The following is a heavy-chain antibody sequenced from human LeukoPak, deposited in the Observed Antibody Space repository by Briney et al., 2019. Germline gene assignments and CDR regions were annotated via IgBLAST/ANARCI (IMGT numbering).Heavy chain of an antibody. V-gene: IGHV4-39*07. D-gene: IGHD3-22*01. CDR3: ARDIYYDSSGFSYYYMDV. Sequence: KPSETLSLTCTVSGGSISSSSYYWGWIRQPPGKGLEWIGSIYYSGSTYYNPSLKIRVTISVDTSENPFSLKLSSVTAADTAVYYCARDIYYDSSGFSYYYMDVWGKGTTVTVSS. CDR2: IYYSGST. CDR1: GGSISSSSYY. J-gene: IGHJ6*03.